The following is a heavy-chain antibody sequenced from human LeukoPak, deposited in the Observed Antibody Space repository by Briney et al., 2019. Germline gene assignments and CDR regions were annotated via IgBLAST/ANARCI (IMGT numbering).Heavy chain of an antibody. V-gene: IGHV4-38-2*02. CDR1: GYSISSGYY. D-gene: IGHD1-7*01. Sequence: PSETLSLTCTVSGYSISSGYYWGWIRQPPGKGLEWIGSIYHSGSTYYNPSLKSRVTISVDTSKNQFSLKLSSVTAADTAVYYCARESTRNYFGAFDIWGQGTMVTVSS. J-gene: IGHJ3*02. CDR3: ARESTRNYFGAFDI. CDR2: IYHSGST.